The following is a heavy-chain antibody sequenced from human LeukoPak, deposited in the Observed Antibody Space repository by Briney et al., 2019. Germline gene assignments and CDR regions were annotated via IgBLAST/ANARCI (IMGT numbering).Heavy chain of an antibody. CDR2: INSDGSST. Sequence: GGSLRLSCAASGFTFSSYWMHWVRQAPGKGLVWVSRINSDGSSTSYADSVKGRFTISRDNSENTLYLQMNSLRAEDTAVYYCARETGYSYGYDYWGQGTLVTVSS. CDR1: GFTFSSYW. J-gene: IGHJ4*02. CDR3: ARETGYSYGYDY. V-gene: IGHV3-74*01. D-gene: IGHD5-18*01.